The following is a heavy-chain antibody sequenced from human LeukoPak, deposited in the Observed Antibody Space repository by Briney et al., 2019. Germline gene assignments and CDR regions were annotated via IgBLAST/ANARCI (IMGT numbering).Heavy chain of an antibody. CDR1: GYSISSGYY. CDR2: IYHSGST. CDR3: ASSGSYLDNWFDP. J-gene: IGHJ5*02. V-gene: IGHV4-38-2*02. Sequence: SETLSLTCTVSGYSISSGYYWGWIRQPPGKGLEWIGSIYHSGSTYYNPSLKSRVTISVDTSKNQFSLKLSSVTAADTAVYYCASSGSYLDNWFDPWGQGTLVTVSS. D-gene: IGHD1-26*01.